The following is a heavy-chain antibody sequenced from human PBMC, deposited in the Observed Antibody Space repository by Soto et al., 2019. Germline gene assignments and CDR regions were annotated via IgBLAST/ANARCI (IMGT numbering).Heavy chain of an antibody. Sequence: ASVKVSCKASGYTFTSYAMHWVRRAPGQRLEWMGGINAGYGNTKYSQKFQGRVTITADESTSTAYMELSSLRSEDTAVYYCSITIFGVVKPPYYYYGMDVWGQGTTVTVSS. CDR2: INAGYGNT. D-gene: IGHD3-3*01. CDR1: GYTFTSYA. V-gene: IGHV1-3*01. CDR3: SITIFGVVKPPYYYYGMDV. J-gene: IGHJ6*02.